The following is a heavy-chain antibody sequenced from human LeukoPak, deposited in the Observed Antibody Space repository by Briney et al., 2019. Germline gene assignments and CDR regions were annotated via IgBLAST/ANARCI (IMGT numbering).Heavy chain of an antibody. Sequence: GGSLRLSCAASGFIVSTNYMSWVRQAPGKGLEWVSVIYSGGSTYYADSVKGRFTISRDNSKNTLSLKMNSLRAEDTALYYCARTVGYYYSVFDIRGQGTMVTVSS. CDR1: GFIVSTNY. D-gene: IGHD3-22*01. J-gene: IGHJ3*02. CDR2: IYSGGST. V-gene: IGHV3-53*01. CDR3: ARTVGYYYSVFDI.